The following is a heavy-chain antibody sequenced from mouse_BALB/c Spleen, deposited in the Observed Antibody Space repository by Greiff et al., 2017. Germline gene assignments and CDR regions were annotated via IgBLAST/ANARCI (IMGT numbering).Heavy chain of an antibody. CDR2: IDPSDSET. CDR1: GYSFTSYW. V-gene: IGHV1S126*01. D-gene: IGHD2-4*01. CDR3: ARYDYDGGMDY. J-gene: IGHJ4*01. Sequence: QVQLQQSGPELVKPGASMKISCKASGYSFTSYWMHWVKQRPGQGLEWIGMIDPSDSETRLNQKFKDKATLTVDKSSSTAYMQLSSPTSEDSAVYYCARYDYDGGMDYRGQGTSVTVSS.